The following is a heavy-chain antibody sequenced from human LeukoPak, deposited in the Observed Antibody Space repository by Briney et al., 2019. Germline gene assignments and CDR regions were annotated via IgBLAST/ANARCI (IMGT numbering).Heavy chain of an antibody. J-gene: IGHJ4*02. CDR1: GFTFSSYG. D-gene: IGHD5-12*01. CDR2: ISYDGSNI. V-gene: IGHV3-30*18. Sequence: PGRSLTLSCSASGFTFSSYGMHWVRPAPGKGLQGVAVISYDGSNIYYADPVKGRFTISRDNSKNTLYLQMNSLRAEDTAVYYCAKGGWLRFPYYFDYWGQGTLVTVSS. CDR3: AKGGWLRFPYYFDY.